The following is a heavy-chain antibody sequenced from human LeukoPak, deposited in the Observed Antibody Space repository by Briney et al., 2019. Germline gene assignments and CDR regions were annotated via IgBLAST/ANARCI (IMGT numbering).Heavy chain of an antibody. D-gene: IGHD4/OR15-4a*01. CDR3: ARRAGAYSHPYDY. Sequence: GGSLRLSCTVSGFTVSSNSMIWVRQAPGKGLEWVSFIYSAGSTHYSGSVKGRFTISIDNSKNTLYLQMNSLRVEDTAVYYCARRAGAYSHPYDYWGQGTLVTVSS. V-gene: IGHV3-53*01. CDR2: IYSAGST. CDR1: GFTVSSNS. J-gene: IGHJ4*02.